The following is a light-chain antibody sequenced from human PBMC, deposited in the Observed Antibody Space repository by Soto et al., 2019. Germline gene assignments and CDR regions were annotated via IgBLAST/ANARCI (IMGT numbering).Light chain of an antibody. CDR2: EVR. J-gene: IGLJ1*01. Sequence: QSVLTQPASVSGSPGQSITISCAGTMRDVGAYNLVSWYQQHPGRAPQLIIYEVRNRPSGISFRFSGSKSGNTASLTISGLQAEDEADYYCSAYRSSTPYVFGTGTKLTVL. V-gene: IGLV2-14*01. CDR3: SAYRSSTPYV. CDR1: MRDVGAYNL.